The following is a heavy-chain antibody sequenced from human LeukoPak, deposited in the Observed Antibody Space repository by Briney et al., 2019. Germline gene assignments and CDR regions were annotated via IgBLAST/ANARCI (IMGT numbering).Heavy chain of an antibody. Sequence: GGSLRLSCVATGFTFNTYAVSWVRQAPGKGLECVSGISGSGETTYSVDSVKGRFTISRDNSKNTLYLQMNSLRAEDTAVYYCAKVMTYYFDTSGLRGAFDIWGQGTMATVSS. D-gene: IGHD3-22*01. CDR3: AKVMTYYFDTSGLRGAFDI. CDR1: GFTFNTYA. V-gene: IGHV3-23*01. J-gene: IGHJ3*02. CDR2: ISGSGETT.